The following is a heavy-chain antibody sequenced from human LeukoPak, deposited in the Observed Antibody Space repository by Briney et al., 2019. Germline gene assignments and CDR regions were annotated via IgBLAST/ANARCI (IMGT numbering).Heavy chain of an antibody. CDR1: GFTFSDYS. V-gene: IGHV3-48*02. J-gene: IGHJ4*02. CDR2: ISSGGSTI. Sequence: PGGSLRLSCAASGFTFSDYSMNWARQAPGKGLQWVSYISSGGSTIYYADSVKGRFTISRDNAKNSLYLQMNSLRDEDTAVFYCVRGEATAVIPGCDYWGQGILVTVSS. CDR3: VRGEATAVIPGCDY. D-gene: IGHD2-2*01.